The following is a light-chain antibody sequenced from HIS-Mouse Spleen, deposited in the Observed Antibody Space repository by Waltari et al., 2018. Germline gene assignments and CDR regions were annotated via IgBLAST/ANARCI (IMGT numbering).Light chain of an antibody. CDR3: SSYAGSNNLV. Sequence: SAPPHPPSASGSPAPSVTISCTGTSSAVGGHNYVPWYQQHPGKAPKLMIYEVSKRPSGVPDRFSGPKSGNTASLTVSGLQAEDEADYYCSSYAGSNNLVFGGGTKLTVL. CDR2: EVS. CDR1: SSAVGGHNY. J-gene: IGLJ2*01. V-gene: IGLV2-8*01.